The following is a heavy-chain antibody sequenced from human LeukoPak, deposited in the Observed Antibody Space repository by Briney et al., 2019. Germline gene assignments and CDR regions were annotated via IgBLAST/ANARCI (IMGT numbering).Heavy chain of an antibody. V-gene: IGHV3-23*01. D-gene: IGHD2-2*01. CDR3: AKESRYCSSTSCSIDY. CDR1: GFTFSSYA. CDR2: ISGSGGST. Sequence: PGGSLRLSCAASGFTFSSYAMSWVRQAPGKGLEWVSAISGSGGSTYYADSVKGRFTISRDNSKNTLYLQMNSLRAEDTAVYYCAKESRYCSSTSCSIDYWGQGTQVTVSS. J-gene: IGHJ4*02.